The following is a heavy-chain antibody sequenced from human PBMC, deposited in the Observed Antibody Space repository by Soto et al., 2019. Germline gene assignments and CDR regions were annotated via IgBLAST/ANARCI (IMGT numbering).Heavy chain of an antibody. CDR2: INHSGST. D-gene: IGHD3-22*01. V-gene: IGHV4-34*01. Sequence: PSETLSLTCAVYGGSFSGYYWSWIRQPPGKGLEWIGEINHSGSTNYNPSLKSRVTISVDTSKNQFSLKLSSVTAADTAVYYCAIYYDSSGYYPRLDPWGQRTLVTGSS. J-gene: IGHJ5*02. CDR3: AIYYDSSGYYPRLDP. CDR1: GGSFSGYY.